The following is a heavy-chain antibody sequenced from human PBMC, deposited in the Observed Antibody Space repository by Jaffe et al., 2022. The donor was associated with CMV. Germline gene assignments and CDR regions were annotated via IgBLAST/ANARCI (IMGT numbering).Heavy chain of an antibody. Sequence: QVQLQQWGAGLLKPSETLSLTCAVYGGSFSGYYWSWIRQPPGKGLEWIGEINHSGSTNYNPSLKSRVTISVDTSKNQFSLKLSSVTAADTAVYYCARRVRRDGYKNVGDDYFDYWGQGTLVTVSS. CDR3: ARRVRRDGYKNVGDDYFDY. CDR2: INHSGST. J-gene: IGHJ4*02. V-gene: IGHV4-34*01. CDR1: GGSFSGYY. D-gene: IGHD5-12*01.